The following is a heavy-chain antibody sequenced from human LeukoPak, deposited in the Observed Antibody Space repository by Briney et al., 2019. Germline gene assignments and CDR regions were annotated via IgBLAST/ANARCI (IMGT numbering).Heavy chain of an antibody. J-gene: IGHJ3*02. CDR3: ARNLLLGNDAFDI. CDR2: IYYSGSA. D-gene: IGHD2-21*02. V-gene: IGHV4-59*01. Sequence: SETLSLTCTVSGGSISSYYWSWIRQPPGKGLEWIGYIYYSGSANYNPSLKSRVTISVDTSKNQFSLKLSSVTAADTAVYYCARNLLLGNDAFDIWGQGTMVTVSS. CDR1: GGSISSYY.